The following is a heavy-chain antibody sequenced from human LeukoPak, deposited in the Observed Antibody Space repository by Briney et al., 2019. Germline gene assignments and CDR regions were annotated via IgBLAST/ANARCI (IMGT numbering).Heavy chain of an antibody. CDR3: ARDVHSSSSGCLDY. Sequence: GGSLRLSCAASGFTFSSYAMSWVRQAPGKGLEWVSAISGSGGSTYYADSVKGRFTISRDNSKNTLYLQMNSLRGEDTAVYHCARDVHSSSSGCLDYWGQGTLVTVSS. CDR1: GFTFSSYA. D-gene: IGHD6-6*01. V-gene: IGHV3-23*01. J-gene: IGHJ4*02. CDR2: ISGSGGST.